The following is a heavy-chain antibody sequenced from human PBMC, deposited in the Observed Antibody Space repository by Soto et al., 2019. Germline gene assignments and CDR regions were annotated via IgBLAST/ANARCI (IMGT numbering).Heavy chain of an antibody. J-gene: IGHJ6*04. Sequence: QVQLQQSGPGLVKPSHTLSLTCAISWARVPSKSADWNWIMQSPSRVLQWLGRTCYRSKRYNVYAVSMKRRITINPDTANRHGSLQLNSVTREDTAVYYCSTFHSTTSADVWCKGPKVTVSS. D-gene: IGHD2-2*01. CDR2: TCYRSKRYN. CDR1: WARVPSKSAD. CDR3: STFHSTTSADV. V-gene: IGHV6-1*01.